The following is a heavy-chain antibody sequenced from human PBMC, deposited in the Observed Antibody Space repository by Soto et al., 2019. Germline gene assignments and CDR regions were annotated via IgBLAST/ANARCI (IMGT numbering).Heavy chain of an antibody. J-gene: IGHJ1*01. V-gene: IGHV1-18*01. CDR1: GYTFTSYG. CDR2: ISAYNGNT. Sequence: QVQLVQSGAEVKKPGASVKVSCKASGYTFTSYGISWVRQAPGQGLEWMGWISAYNGNTNYAQKLQGRVTMTTDTSTSTAYMALRSLRSDDTAVYYWARGVGRSDHLPYGYFQHWGQGTMVTVSS. CDR3: ARGVGRSDHLPYGYFQH. D-gene: IGHD4-17*01.